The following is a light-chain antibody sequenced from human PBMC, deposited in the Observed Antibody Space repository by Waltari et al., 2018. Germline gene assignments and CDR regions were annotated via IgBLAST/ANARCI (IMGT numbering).Light chain of an antibody. J-gene: IGLJ1*01. CDR1: DSDVVSYDF. CDR2: EVS. Sequence: QSALTQPASVSGSPGQSITISCSGTDSDVVSYDFVSWYQQPPGKAPHLIIYEVSNRPSGISNRFSASKSGNTASLTISGLQAEDEADYYCSSYTTSSAPGVFGTGTRVTVL. CDR3: SSYTTSSAPGV. V-gene: IGLV2-14*01.